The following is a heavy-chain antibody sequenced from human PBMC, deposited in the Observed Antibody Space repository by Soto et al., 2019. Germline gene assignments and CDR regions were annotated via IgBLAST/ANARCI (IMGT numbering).Heavy chain of an antibody. J-gene: IGHJ5*02. Sequence: SETLSLTCIVSGGSISNYYWSWIRQPPGKGLEWIGYIYYSGSTNYNPSLKSRVTISVDTSKNQFSLKLSSVTAADTAVYYCARIYDFWSGEFDPWGQGTLVTVSS. CDR3: ARIYDFWSGEFDP. V-gene: IGHV4-59*01. D-gene: IGHD3-3*01. CDR1: GGSISNYY. CDR2: IYYSGST.